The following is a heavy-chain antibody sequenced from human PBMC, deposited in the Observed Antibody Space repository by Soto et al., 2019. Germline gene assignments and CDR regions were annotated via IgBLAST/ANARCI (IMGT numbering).Heavy chain of an antibody. V-gene: IGHV4-31*03. CDR1: GGSISSNDFY. CDR3: ARLSGSWQSWFGP. Sequence: QVQLQESGPGLVKPSQTLSLTCIVSGGSISSNDFYWSCIRQHPVKGLEWIGYIHYSGNTYYNPSLKSRVTILVDTSKNQFSLKVSSVTAADTAVYYCARLSGSWQSWFGPWGQGTLVTVSS. J-gene: IGHJ5*02. D-gene: IGHD6-13*01. CDR2: IHYSGNT.